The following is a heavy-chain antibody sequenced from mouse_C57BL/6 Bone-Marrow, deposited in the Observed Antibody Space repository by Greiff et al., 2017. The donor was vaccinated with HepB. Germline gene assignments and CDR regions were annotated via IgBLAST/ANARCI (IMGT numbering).Heavy chain of an antibody. V-gene: IGHV1-18*01. CDR2: INPNNGGT. J-gene: IGHJ4*01. CDR1: GYTFTDYN. CDR3: ARWGGHYYAMDY. Sequence: VQLKESGPELVKPGASVKIPCKASGYTFTDYNMDWVKQSHGKSLEWIGDINPNNGGTIYNQKFKGKATLTVDKSSSTAYMELRSLTSEDTAVYYCARWGGHYYAMDYWGQGTSVTVSS.